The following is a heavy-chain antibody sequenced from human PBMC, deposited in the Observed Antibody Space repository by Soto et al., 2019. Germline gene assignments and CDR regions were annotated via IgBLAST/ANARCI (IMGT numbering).Heavy chain of an antibody. J-gene: IGHJ4*02. CDR1: GFTFSSYG. CDR2: IWYDGSNK. V-gene: IGHV3-33*01. Sequence: QVQLVESGGGVVQPGRSLRLSCAASGFTFSSYGMHWVRQAPGKGREWVAVIWYDGSNKYYADSVKGRFTISRDNSENTLYLQMNSLRAEDTAVYYCARDVTHSSGWYYFDYWGQGTLVTVSS. CDR3: ARDVTHSSGWYYFDY. D-gene: IGHD6-19*01.